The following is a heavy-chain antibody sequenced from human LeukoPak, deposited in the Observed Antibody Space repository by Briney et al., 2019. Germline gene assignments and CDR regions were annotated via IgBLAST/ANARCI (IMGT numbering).Heavy chain of an antibody. D-gene: IGHD5-24*01. CDR1: GGSISSYY. Sequence: SETLSLTCTVSGGSISSYYWSWVRQPPGKGLEWMGDIYYSGSTNYNPSLKSRVTISVETSKNQFSLKLSSVTAADTAVYYCARGLLDGYTHPAAFDIWGQGTMVTVSS. CDR2: IYYSGST. CDR3: ARGLLDGYTHPAAFDI. J-gene: IGHJ3*02. V-gene: IGHV4-59*01.